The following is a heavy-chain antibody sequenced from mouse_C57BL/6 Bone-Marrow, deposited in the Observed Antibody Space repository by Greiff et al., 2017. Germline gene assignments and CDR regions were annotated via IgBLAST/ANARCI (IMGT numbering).Heavy chain of an antibody. J-gene: IGHJ4*01. CDR1: GYSFTDYN. Sequence: EVQLQQSGPELVKPGASVKISCKASGYSFTDYNMNWVKQSHGKSLEWIGVINPNYGTTSYNQKFKGKATLTVDPSSSTAYMQLNSLTSEDSAVYYWARGYDYDYAMDYWGQGTSVTVSS. CDR3: ARGYDYDYAMDY. D-gene: IGHD2-4*01. CDR2: INPNYGTT. V-gene: IGHV1-39*01.